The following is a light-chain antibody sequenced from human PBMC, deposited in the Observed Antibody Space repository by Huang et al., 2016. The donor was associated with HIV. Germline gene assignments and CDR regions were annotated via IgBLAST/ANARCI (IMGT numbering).Light chain of an antibody. V-gene: IGKV3-15*01. Sequence: EIVMTQSPATLSVSPGERAILLCRASQNIDTNVAWYQQKPGQAPRLIIFGASTRATGISARFTGGGSETEFTLTINSVQSEDVAMYYCHQYNDWPPWTFGQGTRVEI. CDR1: QNIDTN. CDR2: GAS. J-gene: IGKJ1*01. CDR3: HQYNDWPPWT.